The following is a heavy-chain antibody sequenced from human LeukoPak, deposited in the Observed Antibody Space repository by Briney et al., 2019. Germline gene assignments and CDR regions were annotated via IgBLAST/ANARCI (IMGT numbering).Heavy chain of an antibody. CDR2: ISSSSSYI. J-gene: IGHJ4*02. Sequence: GGSLRLSCAASGFTFNSYSMNWVRQAPGEGLEWVSSISSSSSYIYYADSVKGRFTISRDNAKNSLYLQMNSLRAEDTAVYYCARENYGSGSYEGYFDYWGQGTLVTVSS. CDR1: GFTFNSYS. CDR3: ARENYGSGSYEGYFDY. V-gene: IGHV3-21*01. D-gene: IGHD3-10*01.